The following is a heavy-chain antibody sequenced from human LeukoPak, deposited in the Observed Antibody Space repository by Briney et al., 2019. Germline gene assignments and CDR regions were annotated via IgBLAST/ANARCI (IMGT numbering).Heavy chain of an antibody. CDR2: IRSKAYRGPT. V-gene: IGHV3-49*04. J-gene: IGHJ6*02. CDR1: GFRFGDYA. CDR3: TRGPIHLWNHNGMDV. D-gene: IGHD5-18*01. Sequence: QPGRSLPLSCPAPGFRFGDYAMSGVRLAPGKGPEWVGFIRSKAYRGPTEYAASVKVRFTISRDDSRGIDYLQMNSLKTEDTAFYYCTRGPIHLWNHNGMDVWGQGTTVTVSS.